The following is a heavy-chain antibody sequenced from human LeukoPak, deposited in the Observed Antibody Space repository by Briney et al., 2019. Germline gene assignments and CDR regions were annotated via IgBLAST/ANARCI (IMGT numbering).Heavy chain of an antibody. V-gene: IGHV3-20*04. CDR3: AKEKQLESFDY. D-gene: IGHD1-1*01. CDR2: INWMGGNA. Sequence: PGGSLRLSCVASGFMFDDFGMSWVRQAPGKGLEWVSGINWMGGNAVYPDSMKGRFTISRDNAKNTLYLQMNSLRAEDTAVYYCAKEKQLESFDYWGQGTLVTVSS. J-gene: IGHJ4*02. CDR1: GFMFDDFG.